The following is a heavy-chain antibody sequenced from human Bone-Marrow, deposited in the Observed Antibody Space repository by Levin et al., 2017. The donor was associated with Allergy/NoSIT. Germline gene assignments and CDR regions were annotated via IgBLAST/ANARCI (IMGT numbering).Heavy chain of an antibody. CDR1: GGSISSGSYY. CDR3: ARMGAPAAIAGWFDP. CDR2: IYTSGST. J-gene: IGHJ5*02. D-gene: IGHD2-2*02. Sequence: SETLSLTCTVSGGSISSGSYYWSWIRQPAGKGLEWIGRIYTSGSTNYNPSLKSRVTISVDTSKNQFSLKLSSVTAADTAVYYCARMGAPAAIAGWFDPWGQGTLVTVSS. V-gene: IGHV4-61*02.